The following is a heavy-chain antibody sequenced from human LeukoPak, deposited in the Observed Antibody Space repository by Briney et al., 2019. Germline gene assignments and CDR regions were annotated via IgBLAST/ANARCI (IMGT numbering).Heavy chain of an antibody. CDR3: ARTTGSYYFDY. CDR2: IYATGST. CDR1: GDSIRNYY. Sequence: SETLSLTCTVSGDSIRNYYWSWIRQPAGKGLEWIGRIYATGSTNYNPSLKSRLTLSADTSKNQFSLRLSSVTAADTAVYYCARTTGSYYFDYWGQGTLVTVSS. J-gene: IGHJ4*02. D-gene: IGHD1-1*01. V-gene: IGHV4-4*07.